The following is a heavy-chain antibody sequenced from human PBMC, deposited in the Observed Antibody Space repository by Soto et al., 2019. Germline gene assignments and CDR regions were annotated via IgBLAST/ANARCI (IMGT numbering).Heavy chain of an antibody. D-gene: IGHD5-18*01. Sequence: SETLSLTCTVSGGSISSSSYYWGWIRQPPGKGLEWIGSIYYSGSTYYNPSLKSRVTISVDTSKNQFSLKLSSVTAADTAVYYCARTVGGYSYGDAFDIWGQGTMVTVSS. CDR3: ARTVGGYSYGDAFDI. CDR1: GGSISSSSYY. J-gene: IGHJ3*02. CDR2: IYYSGST. V-gene: IGHV4-39*01.